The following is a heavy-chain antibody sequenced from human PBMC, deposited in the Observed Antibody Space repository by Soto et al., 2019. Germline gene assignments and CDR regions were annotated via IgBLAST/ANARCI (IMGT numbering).Heavy chain of an antibody. CDR1: GFSLSTSGTC. V-gene: IGHV4-30-2*02. CDR3: ALRSMAVVPEY. D-gene: IGHD3-22*01. J-gene: IGHJ4*02. CDR2: INHSGST. Sequence: VTATQSLARTCTFSGFSLSTSGTCVSWMRQPPGKGLEWIGEINHSGSTNYNPSLKSRVTLSVDTSTNQCSLTLSSMTAADTAVYYCALRSMAVVPEYWGQGTLVTVSS.